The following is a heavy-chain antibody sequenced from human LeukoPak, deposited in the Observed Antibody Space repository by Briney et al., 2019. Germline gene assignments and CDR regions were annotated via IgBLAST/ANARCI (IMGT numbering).Heavy chain of an antibody. CDR3: ARGPPNSSGWYGWYYFDY. Sequence: ASVKVSCKASGYTFTGYYMYWVRQAPGQGLEWMGWINPNSGGTNYAQKFQGRVTMTRDTSISTAYMELSRLRSDDTAVYYCARGPPNSSGWYGWYYFDYWGQGTLVTVSS. J-gene: IGHJ4*02. D-gene: IGHD6-19*01. CDR1: GYTFTGYY. CDR2: INPNSGGT. V-gene: IGHV1-2*02.